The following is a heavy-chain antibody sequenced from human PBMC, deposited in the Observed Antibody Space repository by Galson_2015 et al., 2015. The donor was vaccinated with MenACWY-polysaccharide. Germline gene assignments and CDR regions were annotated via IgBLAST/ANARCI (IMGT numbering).Heavy chain of an antibody. CDR3: AKVHSYAYVNFYYGLDV. CDR1: GFTFSSYA. CDR2: ISASARST. J-gene: IGHJ6*02. V-gene: IGHV3-23*01. D-gene: IGHD5-18*01. Sequence: SLRLSCAASGFTFSSYAMTWVRQAPGKGLEWVSTISASARSTFYADSVKGRFTISRDNSKNTLYLQLNSLRAEDTSVYYCAKVHSYAYVNFYYGLDVWGQGTTVTVSS.